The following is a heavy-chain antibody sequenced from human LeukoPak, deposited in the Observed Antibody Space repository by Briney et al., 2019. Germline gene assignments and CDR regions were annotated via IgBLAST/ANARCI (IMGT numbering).Heavy chain of an antibody. CDR3: AGGLRANSWYGAY. CDR1: GFTFSDYA. CDR2: IAPDGSYQ. J-gene: IGHJ4*02. D-gene: IGHD6-13*01. Sequence: WGSLRLSCAASGFTFSDYAMQWVRQAPGKGLEWVALIAPDGSYQYYADSLRGRFTISRDNFKNTLYLQMNSLRVEDTAVYYCAGGLRANSWYGAYWGQGTLVSVSS. V-gene: IGHV3-30*01.